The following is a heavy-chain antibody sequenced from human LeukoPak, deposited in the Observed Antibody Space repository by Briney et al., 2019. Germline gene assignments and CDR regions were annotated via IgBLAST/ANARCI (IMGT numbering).Heavy chain of an antibody. V-gene: IGHV4-4*07. D-gene: IGHD3-22*01. J-gene: IGHJ6*02. CDR2: IYTSGST. CDR1: GGSFRSYY. CDR3: ARDEAAYDSSGRYYYYGMDV. Sequence: SETLSLTCTVSGGSFRSYYWSWIRQPAGKGLEWIGRIYTSGSTNYNPSLKSRVTMSVDTSKNQFSLKLSSVTAADTAVYYCARDEAAYDSSGRYYYYGMDVWGQGTTVTVSS.